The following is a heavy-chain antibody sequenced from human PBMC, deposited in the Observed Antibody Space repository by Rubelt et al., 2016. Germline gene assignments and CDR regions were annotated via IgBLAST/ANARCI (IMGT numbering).Heavy chain of an antibody. CDR1: GGSISSSSYY. CDR2: VYYSGST. V-gene: IGHV4-39*07. J-gene: IGHJ4*02. CDR3: ARTTGSNWF. Sequence: QLQLQESGPGLVKPSETLSLTCTVSGGSISSSSYYWAWIRQPPGKGLEWIGSVYYSGSTYYNPSLKSRVTISVDTSKNQFSLRLRSGTAADPAVYYCARTTGSNWFWGQGTLVTVSS. D-gene: IGHD1-26*01.